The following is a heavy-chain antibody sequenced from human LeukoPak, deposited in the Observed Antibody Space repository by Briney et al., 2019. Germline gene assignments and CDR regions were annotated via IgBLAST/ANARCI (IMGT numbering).Heavy chain of an antibody. CDR2: ISGGGGST. J-gene: IGHJ4*02. Sequence: GGSLRLSCAASGFTFNNYAMNWVRQSPGKGLEWVSAISGGGGSTYYADSVKGRFTISRDNSKNTLYLQMNSLRAEDTAVYYCAGGKSLGDYWGQGTLVTVSS. CDR1: GFTFNNYA. D-gene: IGHD4-23*01. V-gene: IGHV3-23*01. CDR3: AGGKSLGDY.